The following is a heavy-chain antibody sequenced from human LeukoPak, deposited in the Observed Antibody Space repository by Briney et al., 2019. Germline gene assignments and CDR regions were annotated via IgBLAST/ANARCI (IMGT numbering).Heavy chain of an antibody. D-gene: IGHD4-17*01. V-gene: IGHV4-34*01. CDR2: INHSGST. CDR3: ARGFYTYGDYYADYYYGMDV. CDR1: GGSFSGYY. Sequence: SETLSLTCAVYGGSFSGYYWSWIRQPPGKGLEWIGEINHSGSTNYNPSLKSRVTISVDTSKNQFSLKLSSVTAADTAVYYCARGFYTYGDYYADYYYGMDVWDQGTTVTVSS. J-gene: IGHJ6*02.